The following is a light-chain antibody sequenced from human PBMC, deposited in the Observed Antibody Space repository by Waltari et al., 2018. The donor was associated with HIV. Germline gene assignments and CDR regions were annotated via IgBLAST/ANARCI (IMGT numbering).Light chain of an antibody. CDR2: DVS. CDR1: TLDFGGLSY. V-gene: IGLV2-14*03. CDR3: SSYTSTTTLEV. Sequence: QSALTHPASVSGPPARPTPTPSTGTTLDFGGLSYAPCYQPHPAKAPKPMIFDVSNRPSWVSDRFSGSKSGNTASLTISGLQVEDEADYYCSSYTSTTTLEVFGGGTKLTVL. J-gene: IGLJ2*01.